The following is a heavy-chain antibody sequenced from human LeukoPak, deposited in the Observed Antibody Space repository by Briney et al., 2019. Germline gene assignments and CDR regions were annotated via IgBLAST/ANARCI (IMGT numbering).Heavy chain of an antibody. CDR3: AKGTPMVRGIPTYGLDV. J-gene: IGHJ6*02. Sequence: GGSLRLSCAASGFTIDDYAMHWVRQAPGKGLEWVSGISCNSVTIGYADSVRGRFTISRDNARNSLSLQMNSLGPEDTALYYCAKGTPMVRGIPTYGLDVWGQETTVTVSS. D-gene: IGHD3-10*01. V-gene: IGHV3-9*01. CDR1: GFTIDDYA. CDR2: ISCNSVTI.